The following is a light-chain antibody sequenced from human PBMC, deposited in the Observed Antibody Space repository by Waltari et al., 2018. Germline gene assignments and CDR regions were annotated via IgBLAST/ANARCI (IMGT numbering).Light chain of an antibody. CDR2: GAS. J-gene: IGKJ1*01. V-gene: IGKV3-15*01. Sequence: EIVMTQSPATLPVSPGERATLSCRASQSVSSNLAWYQQKPGQAPRRLIYGASTRATGIPARFSGSGSGTEFTLTISSLQSEDFAVYYCQQYNNWPWWTFGQGTKVEIK. CDR3: QQYNNWPWWT. CDR1: QSVSSN.